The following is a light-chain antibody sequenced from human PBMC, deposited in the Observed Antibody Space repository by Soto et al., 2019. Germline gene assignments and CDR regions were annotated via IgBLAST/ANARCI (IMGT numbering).Light chain of an antibody. CDR2: DAS. CDR3: QQYVNLPCT. J-gene: IGKJ3*01. CDR1: HDISHY. V-gene: IGKV1-33*01. Sequence: DIQMTQSPSSLSASVGDRVTITCQASHDISHYLNWYQQKPGKAPNLLIYDASNLETGVPSRFSGSGSGTEFTFTISSLQPEDTAIYYWQQYVNLPCTFGPGTKVDIK.